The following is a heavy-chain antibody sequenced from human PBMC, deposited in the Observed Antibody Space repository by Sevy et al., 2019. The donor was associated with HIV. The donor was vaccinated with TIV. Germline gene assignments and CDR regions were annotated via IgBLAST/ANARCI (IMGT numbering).Heavy chain of an antibody. CDR1: GFTFSSYG. Sequence: GGSLRPSCAASGFTFSSYGLPWVPQAPGKGLEWVAVISYDGSNKSYADSVKGRFTISRDNSKNTLYLQMNSRRAEDTAVYYCAKDRYYDSSGYYYSWYFDLWGRGTLVTVSS. D-gene: IGHD3-22*01. J-gene: IGHJ2*01. CDR2: ISYDGSNK. V-gene: IGHV3-30*18. CDR3: AKDRYYDSSGYYYSWYFDL.